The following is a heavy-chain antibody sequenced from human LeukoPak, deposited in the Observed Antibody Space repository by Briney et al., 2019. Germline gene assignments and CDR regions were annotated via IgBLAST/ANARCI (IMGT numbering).Heavy chain of an antibody. V-gene: IGHV4-59*08. D-gene: IGHD3-22*01. CDR1: GGSISSYY. CDR2: IYYSGST. J-gene: IGHJ6*02. CDR3: ARHFVPGGYYDSSGYYYYYYGMDV. Sequence: SETLSLTCTVSGGSISSYYWSWIRQPPGKGLEWIGYIYYSGSTNYNPSLKSRVTISVDTSKNQFSLKLSSVTAADTAVYYCARHFVPGGYYDSSGYYYYYYGMDVWGQGTTVTVSS.